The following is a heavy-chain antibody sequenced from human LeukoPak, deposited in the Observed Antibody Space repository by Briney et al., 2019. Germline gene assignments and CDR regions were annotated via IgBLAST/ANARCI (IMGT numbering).Heavy chain of an antibody. CDR2: INHSGST. CDR1: GGSFSGYY. CDR3: RIKYYYDSSGPGSFDY. Sequence: PSETLSLTCAVYGGSFSGYYWSWIRQPPGKGLEWIGEINHSGSTNCNPSLKSRVTISVDTSKNQFSLKLSSVTAADTAVYYCRIKYYYDSSGPGSFDYWGQGTLVTVSS. V-gene: IGHV4-34*01. J-gene: IGHJ4*02. D-gene: IGHD3-22*01.